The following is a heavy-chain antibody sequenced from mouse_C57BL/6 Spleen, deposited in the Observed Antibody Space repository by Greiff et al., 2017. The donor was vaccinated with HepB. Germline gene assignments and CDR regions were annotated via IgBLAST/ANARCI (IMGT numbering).Heavy chain of an antibody. CDR1: GFTFSNYW. Sequence: EVKLVESGGGLVQPGGSMKLSCVASGFTFSNYWMNWVRQSPEKGLEWVAQIRLKSDNYATHYAESVKGRFTISRDDSKSSVYLQMNNLRAEDTGIYYCTGWTTVVSYYFDYWGQGTTLTVSS. CDR3: TGWTTVVSYYFDY. J-gene: IGHJ2*01. CDR2: IRLKSDNYAT. V-gene: IGHV6-3*01. D-gene: IGHD1-1*01.